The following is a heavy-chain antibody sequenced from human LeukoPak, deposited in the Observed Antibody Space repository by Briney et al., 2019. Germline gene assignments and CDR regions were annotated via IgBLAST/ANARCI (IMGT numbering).Heavy chain of an antibody. J-gene: IGHJ3*02. CDR1: GYTFTDYY. D-gene: IGHD1-26*01. V-gene: IGHV1-69-2*01. CDR2: VDPEDGET. Sequence: ASVKISCKVSGYTFTDYYMHWVQQAPGKGLEWMGLVDPEDGETIYAEKFQGRVTITADTSTDTACMELSSLRSEDTAVYYCALVGATLGGAFDIWGQGTMVTVSS. CDR3: ALVGATLGGAFDI.